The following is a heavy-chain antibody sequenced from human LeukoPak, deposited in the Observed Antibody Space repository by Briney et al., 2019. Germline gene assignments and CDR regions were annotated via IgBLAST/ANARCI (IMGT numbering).Heavy chain of an antibody. CDR1: GYTFTSYG. V-gene: IGHV1-18*01. CDR3: ARDRAPGYSSGWYYGMDV. D-gene: IGHD6-19*01. CDR2: ISAYNGNT. J-gene: IGHJ6*02. Sequence: ASVKVSCKASGYTFTSYGISWVRQAPGQGLEWMGWISAYNGNTNYAQKLQGRVTMTTDTSTSTAYMELRSLRSDDTAVYYCARDRAPGYSSGWYYGMDVWGQGTTVTVSS.